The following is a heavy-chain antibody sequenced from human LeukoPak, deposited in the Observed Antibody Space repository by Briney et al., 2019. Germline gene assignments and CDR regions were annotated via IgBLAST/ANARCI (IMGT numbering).Heavy chain of an antibody. V-gene: IGHV3-20*01. CDR3: AGYYYDSSRGFDL. Sequence: PGGSLRLSCAASGFKFDDYGMSWVRQAPGKGLEWVCDINWNGAWTGYADSVKGRFTISRDNAKNSLYLQMNSLRAEDTALYHCAGYYYDSSRGFDLWGQGTLVTVSA. J-gene: IGHJ5*02. D-gene: IGHD3-22*01. CDR2: INWNGAWT. CDR1: GFKFDDYG.